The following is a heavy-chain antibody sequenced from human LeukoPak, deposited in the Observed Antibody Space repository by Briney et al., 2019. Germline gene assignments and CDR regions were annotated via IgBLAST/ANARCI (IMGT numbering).Heavy chain of an antibody. CDR3: AGQVVEAAMYFQD. V-gene: IGHV1-69*04. CDR1: GGTFSSYA. J-gene: IGHJ1*01. D-gene: IGHD2-2*01. Sequence: SVKVSCRASGGTFSSYAISWVRQAPGQGLEWMGRIIPILQIADYAQNFQGRVTITTDASTSTAYMELSSLRSEDTAVYYCAGQVVEAAMYFQDWGLGTLVTVSS. CDR2: IIPILQIA.